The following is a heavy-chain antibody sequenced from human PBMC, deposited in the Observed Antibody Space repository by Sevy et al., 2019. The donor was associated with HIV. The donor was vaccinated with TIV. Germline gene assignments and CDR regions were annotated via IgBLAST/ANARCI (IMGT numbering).Heavy chain of an antibody. D-gene: IGHD3-10*01. CDR2: IRYDGTTK. CDR1: GFTFRSYG. CDR3: AKGLGMVQGALLSEDL. Sequence: GGSLRLSCAASGFTFRSYGMHWVRQAPGKGLECVAFIRYDGTTKYYADSVKGRFTISRDNSKNTLYLQMNSLRPEDTSVYYCAKGLGMVQGALLSEDLWGQGTMVTVSS. J-gene: IGHJ3*01. V-gene: IGHV3-30*02.